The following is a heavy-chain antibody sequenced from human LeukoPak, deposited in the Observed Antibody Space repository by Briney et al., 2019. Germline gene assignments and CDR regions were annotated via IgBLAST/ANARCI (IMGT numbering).Heavy chain of an antibody. V-gene: IGHV3-43*02. CDR1: GFTFDDYA. Sequence: GGSLRLSCAASGFTFDDYAMHWVRQAPGKGLEWVSLISGDGNSTNYAGSVKGRFTISRDNSKNTLYLQMNSLRDEDTALYYCAKAGIGVVGYFDYWGQGTLVTVSS. CDR3: AKAGIGVVGYFDY. CDR2: ISGDGNST. D-gene: IGHD6-19*01. J-gene: IGHJ4*02.